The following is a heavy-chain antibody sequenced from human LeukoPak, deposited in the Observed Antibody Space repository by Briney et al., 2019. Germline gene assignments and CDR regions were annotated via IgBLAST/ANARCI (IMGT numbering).Heavy chain of an antibody. CDR1: GGSVSSYY. CDR3: ARDGTVATYWFDP. Sequence: SETLSLTCTVSGGSVSSYYWSWIRQPPGKGLEWIGYIKSSGSSNYNPSLKSRVTISMDTSKNQFSLRLNSVTAADTAVYYCARDGTVATYWFDPWGRGTLVTVSS. D-gene: IGHD5-12*01. CDR2: IKSSGSS. J-gene: IGHJ5*02. V-gene: IGHV4-59*02.